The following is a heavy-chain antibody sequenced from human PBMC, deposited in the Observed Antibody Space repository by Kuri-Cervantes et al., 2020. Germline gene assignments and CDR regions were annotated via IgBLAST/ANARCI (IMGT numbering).Heavy chain of an antibody. CDR1: GFTFGDYA. CDR2: NSGSGGST. CDR3: ARDAGVWDRYYDY. J-gene: IGHJ4*02. Sequence: GESLKISCTASGFTFGDYAMSGVRQAPGKGLEWVSANSGSGGSTYYADSVKGPFNISRDNSKNSLYLQLNSLRAEDTAVYYCARDAGVWDRYYDYWGQGTLVTVSS. D-gene: IGHD1-26*01. V-gene: IGHV3-23*01.